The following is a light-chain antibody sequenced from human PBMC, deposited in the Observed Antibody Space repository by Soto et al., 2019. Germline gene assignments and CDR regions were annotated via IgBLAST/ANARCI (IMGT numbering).Light chain of an antibody. CDR2: KAS. J-gene: IGKJ1*01. CDR3: QQYNSYST. CDR1: QSISSW. Sequence: DLQITHSPSSLSASVGARVAITCRASQSISSWLAWYQQKPGKAPKLLIYKASSLESGVPSRFSGSGSGTEFTLTISSLQPDDFATYYCQQYNSYSTFGQGTKVDIK. V-gene: IGKV1-5*03.